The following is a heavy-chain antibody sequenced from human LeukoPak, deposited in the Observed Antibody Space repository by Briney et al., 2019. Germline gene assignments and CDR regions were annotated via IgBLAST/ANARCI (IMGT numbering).Heavy chain of an antibody. V-gene: IGHV4-38-2*02. CDR2: IYHSGRT. CDR1: GHSISSGYY. D-gene: IGHD5-18*01. Sequence: SETLSLTCTVSGHSISSGYYWGWIRQPPGKGLEWIGSIYHSGRTFYNPSLESRVTISVDTSKNQFSLNLRSVTAADTAVYYCARYSYVNLRDAFDIWGQGTMVTVSS. J-gene: IGHJ3*02. CDR3: ARYSYVNLRDAFDI.